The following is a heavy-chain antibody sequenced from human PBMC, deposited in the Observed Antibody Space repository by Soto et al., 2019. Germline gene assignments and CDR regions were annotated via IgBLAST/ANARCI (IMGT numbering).Heavy chain of an antibody. J-gene: IGHJ5*02. Sequence: ASVKVSCKASGYTFTGYYMHWVRQAPGQGLEWMGWINPNSGGTNYAQKFQGWVTMTRDTSISTAYMELSRLRSDDTAVYYCARALPKTGNNWFDPWGQGTLVTVSS. V-gene: IGHV1-2*04. CDR2: INPNSGGT. CDR3: ARALPKTGNNWFDP. CDR1: GYTFTGYY. D-gene: IGHD7-27*01.